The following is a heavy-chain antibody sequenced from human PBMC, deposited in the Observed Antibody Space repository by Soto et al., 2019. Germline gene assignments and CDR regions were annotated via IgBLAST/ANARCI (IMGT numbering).Heavy chain of an antibody. Sequence: QVQLQQPGPGLVKPSQTLSLTCAISGDSVSSNSAAWNWIRQSPSRGLERLGRTYYRSKCYNDYAESVKSRKTINPDTSKIQVSLQRISVPLADTAVYYCARGRYCRGGSCYHDYYGRDVWGQGTTVAVSS. CDR3: ARGRYCRGGSCYHDYYGRDV. CDR2: TYYRSKCYN. V-gene: IGHV6-1*01. D-gene: IGHD2-15*01. J-gene: IGHJ6*01. CDR1: GDSVSSNSAA.